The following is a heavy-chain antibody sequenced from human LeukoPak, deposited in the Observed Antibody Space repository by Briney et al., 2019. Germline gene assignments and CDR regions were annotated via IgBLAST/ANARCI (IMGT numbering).Heavy chain of an antibody. CDR2: INPRTGST. CDR3: ARDSYPPPGATYCGGRGNWFDP. J-gene: IGHJ5*02. D-gene: IGHD4/OR15-4a*01. Sequence: ASVKVSCKAAGYSFIDYYMHWVRQAPGQGLEWMGIINPRTGSTINAQRFQGRVTMTRDTSTSTVYMELSSLRSDDTAVYYCARDSYPPPGATYCGGRGNWFDPWGQGTLVTVSS. V-gene: IGHV1-46*01. CDR1: GYSFIDYY.